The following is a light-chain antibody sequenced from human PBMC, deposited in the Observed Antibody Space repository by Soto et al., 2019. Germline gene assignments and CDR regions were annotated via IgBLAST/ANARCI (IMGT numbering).Light chain of an antibody. Sequence: DIQMTQSPSTLSASVGDRVTITCRASQSISSWLAWYQQKPGKAPKLLIYMASSLESGVPSRFSGSGYGTEFTLTISILQPDYFAPYYCQPYNSYSWTFGQGTEVEIK. V-gene: IGKV1-5*03. CDR3: QPYNSYSWT. CDR2: MAS. CDR1: QSISSW. J-gene: IGKJ1*01.